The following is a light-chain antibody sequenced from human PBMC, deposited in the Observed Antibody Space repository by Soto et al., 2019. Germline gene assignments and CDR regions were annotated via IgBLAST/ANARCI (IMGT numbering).Light chain of an antibody. Sequence: QSVLTQPASVSGSPRQSITISCTGTSSDIGINNYVSWYQQHPGKAPKLIIYDVVNRPSGVSSRFSGSKSGNTASLTISGLQAEDEADYYCSSYTITSVLFGGGTKLTVL. V-gene: IGLV2-14*03. J-gene: IGLJ2*01. CDR3: SSYTITSVL. CDR1: SSDIGINNY. CDR2: DVV.